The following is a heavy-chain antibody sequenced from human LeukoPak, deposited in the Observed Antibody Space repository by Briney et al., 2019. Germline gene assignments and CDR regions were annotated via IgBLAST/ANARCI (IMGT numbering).Heavy chain of an antibody. Sequence: GGSLRLSCAASGFTFSSYGMHWVRQAPGKGLEWVAFIRYDGSNKYYADSVKGRFTISRDNSKNTLYLQMNSLRAEDTAVYYCAKSLNWNDVGLLAGAFDYWGQGTLVTVSS. V-gene: IGHV3-30*02. CDR2: IRYDGSNK. D-gene: IGHD1-1*01. CDR3: AKSLNWNDVGLLAGAFDY. CDR1: GFTFSSYG. J-gene: IGHJ4*02.